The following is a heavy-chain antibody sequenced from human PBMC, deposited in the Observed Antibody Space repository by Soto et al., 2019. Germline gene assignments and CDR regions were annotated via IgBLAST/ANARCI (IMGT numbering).Heavy chain of an antibody. CDR2: ISAYNGNT. V-gene: IGHV1-18*01. CDR1: GYTFTSYG. CDR3: ARIGDTLGKGGMEQLAATTPPFNDY. D-gene: IGHD6-6*01. J-gene: IGHJ4*02. Sequence: ASVKVSCKASGYTFTSYGISWVRQAPGQGLEWMGWISAYNGNTNYAQKLQGRVTMTTDTSTSTAYMELRSLRSDDTAVYYCARIGDTLGKGGMEQLAATTPPFNDYWGQGTLVTVSS.